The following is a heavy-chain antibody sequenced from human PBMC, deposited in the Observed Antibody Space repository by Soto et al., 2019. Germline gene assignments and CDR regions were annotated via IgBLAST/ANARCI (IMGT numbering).Heavy chain of an antibody. J-gene: IGHJ6*02. CDR2: IDPSDSYT. V-gene: IGHV5-10-1*01. Sequence: PGESLKISCKGSGYSFTSYWISWVRQMPGKGLEWMGRIDPSDSYTNYSPSFQGHVTISADKSISTAYLQWSSLKASDTAMYYCARMAWDYGGLGPYYYYGMDVWGQGTTVTVSS. CDR3: ARMAWDYGGLGPYYYYGMDV. D-gene: IGHD4-17*01. CDR1: GYSFTSYW.